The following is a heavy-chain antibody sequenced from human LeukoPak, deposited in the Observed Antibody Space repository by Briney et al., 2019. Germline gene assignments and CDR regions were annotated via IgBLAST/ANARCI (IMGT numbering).Heavy chain of an antibody. CDR3: ARGTSGTYYNILSNWLDP. CDR1: GFTFSTYE. V-gene: IGHV3-48*03. D-gene: IGHD3-10*01. CDR2: ISSSSVLI. J-gene: IGHJ5*02. Sequence: PGGSLRLSCEASGFTFSTYEMSWVRQAPGKGLEWISYISSSSVLIYYADSVKGRFTISRDNAKNSLFLLMNSLRADDTAVYYCARGTSGTYYNILSNWLDPWGQGTLVTVSS.